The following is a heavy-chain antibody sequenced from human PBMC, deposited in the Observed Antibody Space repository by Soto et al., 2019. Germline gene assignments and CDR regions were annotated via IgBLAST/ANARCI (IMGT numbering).Heavy chain of an antibody. CDR2: ISAYNGNT. V-gene: IGHV1-18*01. J-gene: IGHJ4*02. CDR3: ARGDYDILTGYYQTPFDY. D-gene: IGHD3-9*01. Sequence: ASVKVSCKASGYTFTSYGISWVRQAPGQGLEWMGWISAYNGNTNYAQKLQGRVTMTTDTSTSTAYMELRSLRSDDTAAYYCARGDYDILTGYYQTPFDYWGQGTLVTVSS. CDR1: GYTFTSYG.